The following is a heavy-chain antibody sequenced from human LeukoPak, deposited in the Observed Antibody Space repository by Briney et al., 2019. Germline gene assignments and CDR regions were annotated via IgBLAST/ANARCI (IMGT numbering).Heavy chain of an antibody. Sequence: GGSLRLSCAASGFTFSSYEMNWVRQAPGKGLEWVSYISSSGSTIYYADSVKGRFTISRDNAKNSLYLQMNSLRAEDTAVYYCARDSSRWYFSYYYYGMDVWGQGTTVTVSS. CDR3: ARDSSRWYFSYYYYGMDV. CDR2: ISSSGSTI. D-gene: IGHD6-19*01. J-gene: IGHJ6*02. V-gene: IGHV3-48*03. CDR1: GFTFSSYE.